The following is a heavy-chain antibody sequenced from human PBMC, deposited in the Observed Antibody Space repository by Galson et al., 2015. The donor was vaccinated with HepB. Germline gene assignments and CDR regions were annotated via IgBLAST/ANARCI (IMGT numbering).Heavy chain of an antibody. CDR1: GYTFTSYG. J-gene: IGHJ5*02. V-gene: IGHV1-18*01. Sequence: SVKVSCKASGYTFTSYGISWVRQAPGQGLEWMGWISAYNGNTNYAQKLQGRVTMTTDTSTSTAYMELRSLRSDDTAVYYCARDGTWAFWSGSAYNWFDPWGQGTLVTVSS. D-gene: IGHD3-3*01. CDR3: ARDGTWAFWSGSAYNWFDP. CDR2: ISAYNGNT.